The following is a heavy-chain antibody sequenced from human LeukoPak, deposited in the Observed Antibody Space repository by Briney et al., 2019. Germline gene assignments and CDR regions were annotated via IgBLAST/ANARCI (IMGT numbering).Heavy chain of an antibody. J-gene: IGHJ4*02. Sequence: GGSLRLSCAASGFTFSSYAMSWVRQAPGKGLEWVSVISGSGGSTYYADSVKGRFTISRDNSKNTLYLQMNSLRAEDTAVYYCARERARPVQIWRRPDYWGQGTLVTVSS. V-gene: IGHV3-23*01. CDR3: ARERARPVQIWRRPDY. CDR2: ISGSGGST. D-gene: IGHD5-18*01. CDR1: GFTFSSYA.